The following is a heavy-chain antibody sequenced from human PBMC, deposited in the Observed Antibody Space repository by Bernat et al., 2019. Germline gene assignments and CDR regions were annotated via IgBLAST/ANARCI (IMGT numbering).Heavy chain of an antibody. V-gene: IGHV3-15*02. CDR3: TTGSSGGEDY. Sequence: EVQLVESGGALVKPGGSLRLSCATSGFIFSNFWLSWVRQVPGKGLEWVGRIKSKSSGGTADYGAPVKGRFTISIDDSKNTLYLQMNSLKIEDTAVYYCTTGSSGGEDYWGQGTLVTVSS. CDR1: GFIFSNFW. J-gene: IGHJ4*02. D-gene: IGHD3-16*01. CDR2: IKSKSSGGTA.